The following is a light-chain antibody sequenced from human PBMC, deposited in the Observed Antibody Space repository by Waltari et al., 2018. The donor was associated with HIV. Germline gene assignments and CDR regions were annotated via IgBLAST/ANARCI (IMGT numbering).Light chain of an antibody. CDR1: PSVSSSY. CDR2: GAS. J-gene: IGKJ3*01. Sequence: EIVLTQSPGSLSLSPGERATLSSRASPSVSSSYLAWYQQKPGQAPRLLIYGASSMHTGIPYRFSGSASGTDFTLTISRLEPGDFAVYYCQQSGSSPLTFGPGTKVDIK. V-gene: IGKV3-20*01. CDR3: QQSGSSPLT.